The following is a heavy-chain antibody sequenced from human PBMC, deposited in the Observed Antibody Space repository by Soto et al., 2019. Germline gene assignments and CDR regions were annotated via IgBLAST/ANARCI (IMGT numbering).Heavy chain of an antibody. Sequence: GVPVKVFCKASGYTFTGYYMHWVRQPPGQGLEWMGWINPNSGGTNYAQKFQGWVTMTRDTSISTAYMELSRLKSDDTAVYYCARGTAMAEALKYGMDVLGQVTTVTVSS. D-gene: IGHD5-18*01. CDR2: INPNSGGT. CDR3: ARGTAMAEALKYGMDV. V-gene: IGHV1-2*04. CDR1: GYTFTGYY. J-gene: IGHJ6*02.